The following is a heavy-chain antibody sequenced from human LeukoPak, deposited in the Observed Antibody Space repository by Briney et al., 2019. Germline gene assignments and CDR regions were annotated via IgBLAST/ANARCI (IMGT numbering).Heavy chain of an antibody. CDR2: ISSSGSTI. D-gene: IGHD3-22*01. V-gene: IGHV3-11*01. J-gene: IGHJ4*02. Sequence: GGSLRLSCAASGFTSSDYYMSWIRQAPGKGLEWVSYISSSGSTIYYADSVKGRFTISRDNAKNSLYRQMNSLRAEDTAVYYCATEEPDYYDSSGYYRYWGQGTLVTVSS. CDR1: GFTSSDYY. CDR3: ATEEPDYYDSSGYYRY.